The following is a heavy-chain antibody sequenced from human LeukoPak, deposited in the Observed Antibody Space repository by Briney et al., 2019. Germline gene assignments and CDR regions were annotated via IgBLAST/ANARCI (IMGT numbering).Heavy chain of an antibody. V-gene: IGHV4-59*10. D-gene: IGHD1-26*01. Sequence: SETLSLTCAVYGGSFSGYYWSWIRQPAGKGLEWIGRIYTSGSTNYNPSLKSRVTISVDTSKNQFSLKLSSVTAADTAVYYCARALPSGSFLYNWFDPWGQGTLVTVSS. CDR2: IYTSGST. CDR3: ARALPSGSFLYNWFDP. J-gene: IGHJ5*02. CDR1: GGSFSGYY.